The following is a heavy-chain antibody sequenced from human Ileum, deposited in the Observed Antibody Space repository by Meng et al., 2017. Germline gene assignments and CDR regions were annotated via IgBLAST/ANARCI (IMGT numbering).Heavy chain of an antibody. V-gene: IGHV3-72*01. CDR3: ARGCGSRGLVGGACFYGMDV. CDR2: VRKKIHSYST. D-gene: IGHD2-21*01. J-gene: IGHJ6*02. Sequence: RGSLRLSCAASGFTSSDHYMDWVRQVPGKGLEWVARVRKKIHSYSTEYAASVIGRFTVSADDSKNSVYLQMNSLKGEDTAVYYCARGCGSRGLVGGACFYGMDVWGQGTTVTVSS. CDR1: GFTSSDHY.